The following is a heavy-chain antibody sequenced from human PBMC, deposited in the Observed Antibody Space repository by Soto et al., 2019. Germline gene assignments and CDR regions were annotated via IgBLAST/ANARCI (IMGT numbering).Heavy chain of an antibody. CDR2: IWYDGSNK. J-gene: IGHJ3*02. V-gene: IGHV3-33*01. CDR1: GSTFSSYG. CDR3: ARGIGLSPYAFDI. Sequence: SLRLSCAASGSTFSSYGMHWVRQAPGKGLEWVAVIWYDGSNKYYADSVKGRFTISRDNSKNTLYLQMNSLRAEDTAVYYCARGIGLSPYAFDIWGQGTMVTVSS.